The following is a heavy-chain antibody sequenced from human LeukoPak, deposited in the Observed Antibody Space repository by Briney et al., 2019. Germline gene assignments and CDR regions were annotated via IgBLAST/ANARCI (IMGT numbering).Heavy chain of an antibody. V-gene: IGHV3-48*03. D-gene: IGHD2-2*01. CDR3: VRDLYIEIGPAAGVFDN. Sequence: GGSLRLSCAASGFTLSSYEMNWVRQAPGKGLEWVSYISSGSTDIQYADSVKGRFTISRDNAKNSMYLQMNRLRAEDAAVYYCVRDLYIEIGPAAGVFDNWGLGILVTVSS. CDR1: GFTLSSYE. CDR2: ISSGSTDI. J-gene: IGHJ4*02.